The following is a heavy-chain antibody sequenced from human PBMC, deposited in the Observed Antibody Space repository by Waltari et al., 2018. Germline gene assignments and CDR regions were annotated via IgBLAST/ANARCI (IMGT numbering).Heavy chain of an antibody. V-gene: IGHV4-34*01. CDR2: SYHDGSA. CDR1: GESFSGLY. CDR3: ARAPFGGYDYVGGTYRYFYYYMDV. J-gene: IGHJ6*03. Sequence: QVRLQQWGTGLLKPSETLSLTCAVYGESFSGLYWSWIRQPPGKGLEWIGESYHDGSANYNPSLKGRVTMSVDTSKTQFSLNLRSVTAGDTAVYYCARAPFGGYDYVGGTYRYFYYYMDVWGKGTTVAVSS. D-gene: IGHD3-16*02.